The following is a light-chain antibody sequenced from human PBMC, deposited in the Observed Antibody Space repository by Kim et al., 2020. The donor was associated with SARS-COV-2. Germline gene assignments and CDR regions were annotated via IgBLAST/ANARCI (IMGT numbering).Light chain of an antibody. CDR1: QTVNDY. CDR2: GAS. J-gene: IGKJ4*01. V-gene: IGKV1-9*01. CDR3: QQPNSYWLT. Sequence: DIHLTKSPSFLSASVGYRVTITCRASQTVNDYVAWYQQKPGKAPKLLIYGASNLQCGVPSRFSGRGSGTEFTLTISSLQPEDFATYYCQQPNSYWLTFGGGTKVDIK.